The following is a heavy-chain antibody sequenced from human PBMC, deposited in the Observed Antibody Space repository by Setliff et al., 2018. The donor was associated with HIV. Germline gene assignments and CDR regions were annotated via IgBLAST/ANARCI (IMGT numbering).Heavy chain of an antibody. V-gene: IGHV4-38-2*02. CDR1: GDSISSDFY. J-gene: IGHJ4*02. CDR2: IYHSGNT. Sequence: PSETLSLTCTVSGDSISSDFYWGWIRQPPGKGLEWIGSIYHSGNTYYMPSLQSRVTISVDMSKNQFSLKLSSVTAADTAVFYCARLTTTYYYDSSAYYHPVWGQGTLVTVSS. CDR3: ARLTTTYYYDSSAYYHPV. D-gene: IGHD3-22*01.